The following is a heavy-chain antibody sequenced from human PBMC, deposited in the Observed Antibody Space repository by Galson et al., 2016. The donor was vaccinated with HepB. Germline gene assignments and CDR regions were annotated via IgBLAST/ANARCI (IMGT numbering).Heavy chain of an antibody. J-gene: IGHJ4*02. D-gene: IGHD5-24*01. CDR2: ISSDGSNE. CDR3: AREAERWNYLDY. CDR1: GYIFRTYP. V-gene: IGHV3-30*04. Sequence: SLRLSCAASGYIFRTYPMHWVRQAPGKGLEWVAVISSDGSNEWYADSVKGRFTISLDNSQNTLSLQMRSLRPEDTAAYYCAREAERWNYLDYWGQGALVTVSS.